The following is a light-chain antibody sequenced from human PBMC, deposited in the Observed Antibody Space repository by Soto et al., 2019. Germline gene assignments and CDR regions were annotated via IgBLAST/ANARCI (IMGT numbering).Light chain of an antibody. CDR2: AAS. V-gene: IGKV3-11*01. Sequence: EIVLTQSPATLSLSPGERATLSCRASQSVSDYLGRYQQRPGQAPRLLIYAASTRATGIPARFSGSGSGTDFTLTISSLEPDDFAVYYCLQCSNWHPKWTFGQGTKVDIK. J-gene: IGKJ1*01. CDR1: QSVSDY. CDR3: LQCSNWHPKWT.